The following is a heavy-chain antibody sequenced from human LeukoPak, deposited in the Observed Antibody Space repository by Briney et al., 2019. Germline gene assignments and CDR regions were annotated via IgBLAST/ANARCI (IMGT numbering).Heavy chain of an antibody. CDR3: ARDRVEGSIVVVPAAMS. CDR1: GYTFTSYG. J-gene: IGHJ4*02. D-gene: IGHD2-2*01. CDR2: ISAYNGNT. Sequence: APVKVSCKASGYTFTSYGISWVRQAPGQGLEWMGWISAYNGNTSYAQKLQGRVTMTTDTSTDTAYMELSSLRSEDTAVYYCARDRVEGSIVVVPAAMSWGQGTLVTVSS. V-gene: IGHV1-18*01.